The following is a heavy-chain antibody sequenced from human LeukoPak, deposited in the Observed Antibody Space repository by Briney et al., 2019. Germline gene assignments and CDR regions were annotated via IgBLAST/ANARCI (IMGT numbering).Heavy chain of an antibody. V-gene: IGHV4-59*01. CDR1: GGSISSYY. J-gene: IGHJ3*02. CDR2: IYYSGST. Sequence: SETLSLTCIVSGGSISSYYWSWIRQPPGKGLERIGYIYYSGSTNYNPSLKSRVTISVDTSKNQFSLKLSSVTAADTAVYYCARSGYSYGADAFDIWGQGTMVTVSS. D-gene: IGHD5-18*01. CDR3: ARSGYSYGADAFDI.